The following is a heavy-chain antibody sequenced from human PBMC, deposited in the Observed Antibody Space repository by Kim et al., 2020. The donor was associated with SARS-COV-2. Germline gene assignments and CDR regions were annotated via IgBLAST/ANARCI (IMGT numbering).Heavy chain of an antibody. J-gene: IGHJ6*02. CDR1: CGSFSGYY. D-gene: IGHD3-22*01. CDR2: INHSGST. Sequence: SETLSLTCAVYCGSFSGYYWSWIRQPPGKGLEWIGEINHSGSTNYNPSLKSRVTISVDTSKNQFSLKLSSVPAADTAVYYCARGSWAESGYLSYYYYYGMDVWGQGTTVTVSS. V-gene: IGHV4-34*01. CDR3: ARGSWAESGYLSYYYYYGMDV.